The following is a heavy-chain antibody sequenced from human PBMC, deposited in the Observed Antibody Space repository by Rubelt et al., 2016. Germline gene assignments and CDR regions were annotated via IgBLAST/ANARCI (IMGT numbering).Heavy chain of an antibody. D-gene: IGHD5-24*01. CDR1: GYTFTSYG. CDR2: ISAYNGKP. CDR3: ARDLTYNLPAY. Sequence: QVQLVQSGAEVKKPGASVKVSCKASGYTFTSYGISWVRQAPGQGLERMGWISAYNGKPNYAPKLQGRVPMTTDTSTSTAYMELRSLRSDDTAVYYCARDLTYNLPAYWGQGTLVTVSS. V-gene: IGHV1-18*01. J-gene: IGHJ4*02.